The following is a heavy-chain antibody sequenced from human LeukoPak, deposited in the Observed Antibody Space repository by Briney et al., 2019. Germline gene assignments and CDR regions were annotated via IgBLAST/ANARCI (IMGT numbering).Heavy chain of an antibody. V-gene: IGHV1-8*01. CDR2: MNPNSGNT. CDR1: GYTFTSYD. Sequence: ASVKVSCKASGYTFTSYDINWVRQATGQGLEWMGWMNPNSGNTGYARKFQGRVTMTRSTSISTAYMELSTLRSEDTAVYYCARGSRVAVTGNSPYSLLGGYWGQGTLVTVSS. CDR3: ARGSRVAVTGNSPYSLLGGY. J-gene: IGHJ4*02. D-gene: IGHD6-19*01.